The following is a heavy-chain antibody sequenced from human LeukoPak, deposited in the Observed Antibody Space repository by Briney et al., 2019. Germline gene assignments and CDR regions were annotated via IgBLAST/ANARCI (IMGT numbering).Heavy chain of an antibody. CDR1: GFTFSSSA. V-gene: IGHV3-30*10. Sequence: PGGSLRLSCAASGFTFSSSAMHWVRQAPGKGLESLAVFSRDGINTYYTDSVKGRFTISRDNSKNIFYLQMNSLRIEDTAIYYCATGKLDASGFDFMLPFWGQGTLVSVSS. CDR2: FSRDGINT. CDR3: ATGKLDASGFDFMLPF. J-gene: IGHJ4*02. D-gene: IGHD5-12*01.